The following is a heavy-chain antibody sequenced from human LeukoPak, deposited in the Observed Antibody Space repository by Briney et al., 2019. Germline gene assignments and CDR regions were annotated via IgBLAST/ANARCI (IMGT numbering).Heavy chain of an antibody. CDR1: GVSISSYY. CDR3: ARAPGWTGYSKAYYYYMDV. Sequence: SETLSLTCTVSGVSISSYYWSWIRQPAGKGLEWIGRSSPSGSTNYYASLKSRVTMSVDTSKNQFSLKLRSVTAADTAVYYCARAPGWTGYSKAYYYYMDVWGKGTTVTVSS. CDR2: SSPSGST. J-gene: IGHJ6*03. V-gene: IGHV4-4*07. D-gene: IGHD3/OR15-3a*01.